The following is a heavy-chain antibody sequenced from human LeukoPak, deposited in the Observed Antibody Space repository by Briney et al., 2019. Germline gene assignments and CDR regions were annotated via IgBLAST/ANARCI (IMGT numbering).Heavy chain of an antibody. J-gene: IGHJ6*02. CDR3: AKGIYDMDV. CDR2: ISGSGGST. Sequence: GGPLRLSCAASGFTFSSYAMSWVRQAPGKGLEWVSTISGSGGSTYYADSVKGRFAISRDNSKNTLSLQMNSLRTEDTAVYFCAKGIYDMDVWGQGTTVTVSS. V-gene: IGHV3-23*01. CDR1: GFTFSSYA.